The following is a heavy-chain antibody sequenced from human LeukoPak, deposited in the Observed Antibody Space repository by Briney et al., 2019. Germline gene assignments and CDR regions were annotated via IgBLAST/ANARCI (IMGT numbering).Heavy chain of an antibody. V-gene: IGHV1-2*02. Sequence: ASVKVSCKASGYTFTGYYMHWVRQAPGQGLEWMGWINPNSGGTNYAQKFQGRVTMTRDTSISTAYMELSRLRSDDTAVYYCARGGLRWYTTLLPLDYWGQGTLVTVSS. J-gene: IGHJ4*02. CDR1: GYTFTGYY. CDR2: INPNSGGT. CDR3: ARGGLRWYTTLLPLDY. D-gene: IGHD4-23*01.